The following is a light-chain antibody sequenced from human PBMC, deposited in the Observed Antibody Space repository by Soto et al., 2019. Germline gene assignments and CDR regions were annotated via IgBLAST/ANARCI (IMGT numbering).Light chain of an antibody. CDR2: DNN. V-gene: IGLV2-14*03. CDR3: GSWDTSLSAMV. J-gene: IGLJ2*01. CDR1: SSDVGGYNY. Sequence: QSALTQPASVSGSPGQSITISCTGTSSDVGGYNYVSWYQQHPGKAPKLIIYDNNKRPSGIPDRFSGSKSGTSATLGISGLRTGDEADYYCGSWDTSLSAMVFGGGTKLTVL.